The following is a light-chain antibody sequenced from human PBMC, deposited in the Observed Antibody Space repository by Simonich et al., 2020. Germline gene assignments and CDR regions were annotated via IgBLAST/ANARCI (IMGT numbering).Light chain of an antibody. CDR1: SSDVGSYNL. V-gene: IGLV2-23*01. CDR2: EGS. J-gene: IGLJ3*02. CDR3: CSYAGSSTWV. Sequence: QSALTQPASVSGSPGQSIPISCTGTSSDVGSYNLVSWYQHHPGKTPKLSIYEGSQLPSGVFNRFSGSKSGNTASLTISGLQAEDEADYYCCSYAGSSTWVFGGGTKLTVL.